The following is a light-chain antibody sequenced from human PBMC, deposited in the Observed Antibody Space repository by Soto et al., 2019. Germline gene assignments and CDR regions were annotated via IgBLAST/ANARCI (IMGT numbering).Light chain of an antibody. Sequence: SYELTQPPSVSVSPGQTASITCSGDKLGQKYACWYQQKPGQSPVVVIYQDTKRPSGIPERFSGSNSGNTATLTISGTQAMDEADYYCQAWDSTTVVFGGGTK. CDR2: QDT. V-gene: IGLV3-1*01. CDR1: KLGQKY. J-gene: IGLJ2*01. CDR3: QAWDSTTVV.